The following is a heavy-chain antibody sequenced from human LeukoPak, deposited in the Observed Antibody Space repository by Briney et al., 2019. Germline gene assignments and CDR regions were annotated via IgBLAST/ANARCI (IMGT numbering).Heavy chain of an antibody. Sequence: GGSLRLSCAASGFTFRSYGMHWVRQAPGKGLKWVAVIWSDGSNKYYADSVKGRFTISRDNSKNTLYLQVNSLRAEDTAVYYCAKEFSRPGTWDYWGQGTLVTVSS. J-gene: IGHJ4*02. CDR3: AKEFSRPGTWDY. CDR1: GFTFRSYG. CDR2: IWSDGSNK. V-gene: IGHV3-30*02. D-gene: IGHD6-13*01.